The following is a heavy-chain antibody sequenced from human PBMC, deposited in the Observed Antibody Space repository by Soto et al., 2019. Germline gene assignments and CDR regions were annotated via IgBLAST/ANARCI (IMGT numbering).Heavy chain of an antibody. V-gene: IGHV1-69*08. CDR3: ARRRYCGYDCYHKHYYGMDV. D-gene: IGHD2-21*01. CDR2: VITVLGTT. J-gene: IGHJ6*02. CDR1: GDTFNSYA. Sequence: QVQLVQSGAELKKTGSSVKVSCRASGDTFNSYAVNWVRQAPGRGLEWMGRVITVLGTTDYAQNFKGRLTITEEKSTKTVYMELSSLRSEDTAVYYCARRRYCGYDCYHKHYYGMDVWGQGTTVTVAS.